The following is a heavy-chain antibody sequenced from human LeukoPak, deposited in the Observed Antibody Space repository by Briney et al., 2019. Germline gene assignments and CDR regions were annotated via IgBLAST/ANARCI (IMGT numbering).Heavy chain of an antibody. D-gene: IGHD6-19*01. CDR2: IWFDGSNK. V-gene: IGHV3-33*08. J-gene: IGHJ4*02. CDR1: VFTFSIYD. Sequence: GGSLRLSCAASVFTFSIYDMHWVRQAPGKGLEWVAVIWFDGSNKFYADSVKGRFTISRDNSKNTLYLQMNSLRAEDTAVYYCASSAGALIDCWGQGTLVIVSS. CDR3: ASSAGALIDC.